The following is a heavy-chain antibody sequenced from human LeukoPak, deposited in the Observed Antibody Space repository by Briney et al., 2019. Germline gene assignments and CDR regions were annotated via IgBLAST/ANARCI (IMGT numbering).Heavy chain of an antibody. J-gene: IGHJ4*02. CDR2: IKQDGSEK. D-gene: IGHD2-15*01. Sequence: GGSLRLSCAASGSTFTSYWMSWVRQAPGKGLEWVGNIKQDGSEKYNVDSVTGRFRISRDNAKNSLYLQMHCLRAEDTAVYYCARASSGGFHYWGQGTLVTVSS. V-gene: IGHV3-7*03. CDR1: GSTFTSYW. CDR3: ARASSGGFHY.